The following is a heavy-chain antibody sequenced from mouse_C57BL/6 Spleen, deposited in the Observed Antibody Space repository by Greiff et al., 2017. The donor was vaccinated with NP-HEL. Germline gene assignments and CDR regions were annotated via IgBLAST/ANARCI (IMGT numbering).Heavy chain of an antibody. V-gene: IGHV1-69*01. CDR1: GYTFTSYW. CDR2: IDPSDSYT. J-gene: IGHJ2*01. Sequence: QVQLQQPGAELVMPGASVKLSCKASGYTFTSYWMHWVKQRPGQGLEWIGEIDPSDSYTNYNQKFKGKSTLTVDKSSSTAYMQRSSLTSEDSAVYYCARRGYGSSYFDYWGQGTTLTVSS. CDR3: ARRGYGSSYFDY. D-gene: IGHD1-1*01.